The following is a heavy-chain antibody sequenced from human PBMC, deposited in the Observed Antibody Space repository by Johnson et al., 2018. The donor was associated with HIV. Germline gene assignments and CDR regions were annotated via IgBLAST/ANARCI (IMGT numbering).Heavy chain of an antibody. CDR2: LYRGGSR. Sequence: VQLVESGGGLIQPGGSLRLSCSVSGFTVNTNFMSWVRQAPGKGLEWVSVLYRGGSRYYADSVKGRFTISRDNSKNTLSLQMNSLSAEDTAVYYCVRDAFDFRDATGRFGGAGFDIWGQGTVVTVSS. CDR1: GFTVNTNF. CDR3: VRDAFDFRDATGRFGGAGFDI. V-gene: IGHV3-53*01. J-gene: IGHJ3*02. D-gene: IGHD3-16*01.